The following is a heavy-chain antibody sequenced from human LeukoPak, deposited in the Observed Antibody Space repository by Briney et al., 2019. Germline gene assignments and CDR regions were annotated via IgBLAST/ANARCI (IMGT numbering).Heavy chain of an antibody. V-gene: IGHV3-21*04. CDR3: AKDKAGTIVWYGRWAIGLFDY. Sequence: PGGSLRLSCAASGFTFGTYAMNWVRQAPGKGLEWVSSISRSGRDIYYADSVRGRFTISRDNSKNSLYLQMNSLTTEDTAFYYCAKDKAGTIVWYGRWAIGLFDYWGQGTLLTVSS. CDR1: GFTFGTYA. CDR2: ISRSGRDI. D-gene: IGHD6-13*01. J-gene: IGHJ4*02.